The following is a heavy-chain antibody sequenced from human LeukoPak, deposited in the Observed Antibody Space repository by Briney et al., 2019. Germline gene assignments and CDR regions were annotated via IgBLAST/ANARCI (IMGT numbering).Heavy chain of an antibody. Sequence: ASETLSLTCTVSGGSISSGSSYWSWIRQPAGKGLEWIGRIYTSGNTNYKPSLQRRVTISVDTAKNQFSLKLSSVTAADTAVYYCTRGDNTWGQGTLVTVSS. D-gene: IGHD2/OR15-2a*01. CDR3: TRGDNT. V-gene: IGHV4-61*02. CDR1: GGSISSGSSY. J-gene: IGHJ5*02. CDR2: IYTSGNT.